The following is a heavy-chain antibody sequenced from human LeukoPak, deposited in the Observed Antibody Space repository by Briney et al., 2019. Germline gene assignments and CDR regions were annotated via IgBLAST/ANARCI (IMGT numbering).Heavy chain of an antibody. D-gene: IGHD4-17*01. CDR3: ARVNLPYGDYLDY. Sequence: PSETLSLTCAVYGGSFSGYYWSWIRQPPGKGLEWIGEINHSGSTNYNPSLKSRVTISVDTSKNQFSLKLSSVTAADTAVYYCARVNLPYGDYLDYWGQGTLVTVSS. CDR2: INHSGST. CDR1: GGSFSGYY. J-gene: IGHJ4*02. V-gene: IGHV4-34*01.